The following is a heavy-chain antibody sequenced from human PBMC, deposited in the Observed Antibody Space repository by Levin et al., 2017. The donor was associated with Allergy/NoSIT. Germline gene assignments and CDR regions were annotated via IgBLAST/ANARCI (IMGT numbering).Heavy chain of an antibody. D-gene: IGHD2-2*01. CDR3: AKKQASTSGFSFDV. J-gene: IGHJ3*01. V-gene: IGHV3-23*01. CDR1: GFTFSDYA. CDR2: ITGGGFNT. Sequence: GGSLRLSCAASGFTFSDYAMTWVRQAPGKGLEWVSVITGGGFNTYYGDSVKGRFTVSRDNSKNTLYLELNSLRAEDTAVYYCAKKQASTSGFSFDVWGQGTMVTVCS.